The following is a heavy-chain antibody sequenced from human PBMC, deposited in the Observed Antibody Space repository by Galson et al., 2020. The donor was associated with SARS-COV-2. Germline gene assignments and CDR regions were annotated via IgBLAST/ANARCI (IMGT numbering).Heavy chain of an antibody. J-gene: IGHJ5*02. V-gene: IGHV4-39*07. CDR1: GGSISSSSYY. Sequence: SQTLSLTCTVSGGSISSSSYYWGWIRQPPGKGLEWIGSIYYSGSTYYNPSLKSRVTISVDTSKNQFSLKLSSVTAADTAVYYCARDSIAYCGGDCYSAWFDPWGQGTLVTVSS. D-gene: IGHD2-21*01. CDR3: ARDSIAYCGGDCYSAWFDP. CDR2: IYYSGST.